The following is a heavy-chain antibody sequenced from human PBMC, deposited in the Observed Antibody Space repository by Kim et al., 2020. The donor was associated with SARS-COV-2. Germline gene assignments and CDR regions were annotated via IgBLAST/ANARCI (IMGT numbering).Heavy chain of an antibody. CDR2: ISAANGNT. V-gene: IGHV1-3*01. D-gene: IGHD3-9*01. J-gene: IGHJ4*02. CDR1: GYTFTSYA. Sequence: ASVKVSCKASGYTFTSYAIQWVRQAPGQRLEWMGWISAANGNTKYSQKFQGRLTIMRDTSASTAYMELSSLRSEDTAVYYCARPLRSHYDILTLDWGFDYWGQGTLVTVSS. CDR3: ARPLRSHYDILTLDWGFDY.